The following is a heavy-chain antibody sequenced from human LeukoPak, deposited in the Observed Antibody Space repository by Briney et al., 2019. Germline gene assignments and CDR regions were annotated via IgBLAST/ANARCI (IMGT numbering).Heavy chain of an antibody. CDR2: ITDIGSRT. D-gene: IGHD2/OR15-2a*01. V-gene: IGHV3-23*01. Sequence: GWSLRLSCVPSRFSFSKYAMNWVHPAPGKGVEWVSGITDIGSRTYYADLAKGRFPISRDNPDTTLYLQMNTLRPEDTAIYFCAKSIVARWVTDYWGQGTLATVSS. J-gene: IGHJ4*02. CDR1: RFSFSKYA. CDR3: AKSIVARWVTDY.